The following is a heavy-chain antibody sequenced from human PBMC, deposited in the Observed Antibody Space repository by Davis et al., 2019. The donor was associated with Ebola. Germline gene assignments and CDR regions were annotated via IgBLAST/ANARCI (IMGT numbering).Heavy chain of an antibody. V-gene: IGHV3-48*02. D-gene: IGHD5-24*01. CDR3: AKDAEDGSGNWFFDF. Sequence: PGGSLRLSCRASGFTFSRHSMNWVRQAPGKGLEWIAFISSGGHDTYYADSVRGRFTISRDNAKNLLYLQLNSLRDEDTDPYYCAKDAEDGSGNWFFDFRGRGALVTVSS. CDR2: ISSGGHDT. J-gene: IGHJ2*01. CDR1: GFTFSRHS.